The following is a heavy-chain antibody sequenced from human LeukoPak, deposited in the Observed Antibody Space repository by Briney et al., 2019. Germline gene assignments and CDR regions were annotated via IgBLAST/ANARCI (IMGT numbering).Heavy chain of an antibody. Sequence: SETLSLTCTVSGGSISSSRYYWGWIRQPPGKGLEWIGSIYYSGSTYYNPSLKGRVTISVDTSRNQFSLKLSSVTAADTAVYYCARESGFGVVTDDAFDIWGQGTMVTVSS. CDR1: GGSISSSRYY. CDR3: ARESGFGVVTDDAFDI. V-gene: IGHV4-39*02. CDR2: IYYSGST. J-gene: IGHJ3*02. D-gene: IGHD3-3*01.